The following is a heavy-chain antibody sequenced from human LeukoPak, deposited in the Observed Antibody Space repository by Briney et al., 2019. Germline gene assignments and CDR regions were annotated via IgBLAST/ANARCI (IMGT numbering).Heavy chain of an antibody. CDR3: ATSDWNYFSY. V-gene: IGHV1-24*01. CDR2: FDPEDGET. J-gene: IGHJ4*02. Sequence: ASVKVSCKASGGTFSSYAISWVRQAPGKGLEWMGGFDPEDGETIYAQKFQGRVTMTEDTSTDTAYMELSSLRSEDTAVYYCATSDWNYFSYWGQGTLVTVSS. D-gene: IGHD1-1*01. CDR1: GGTFSSYA.